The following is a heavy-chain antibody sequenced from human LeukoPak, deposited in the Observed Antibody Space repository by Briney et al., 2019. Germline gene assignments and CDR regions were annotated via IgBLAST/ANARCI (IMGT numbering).Heavy chain of an antibody. D-gene: IGHD3-10*01. Sequence: GGSLRLSCAASGFTFSSYWMSWVRQAPGKGLEWVANIKQDGSEKYYVDPVKGRFTISRDNAKNSLYLQVNSLRAEDTAVYYCARDGEWGQIDRSPTDAWGQGTLVTVSS. J-gene: IGHJ5*02. CDR2: IKQDGSEK. CDR1: GFTFSSYW. V-gene: IGHV3-7*01. CDR3: ARDGEWGQIDRSPTDA.